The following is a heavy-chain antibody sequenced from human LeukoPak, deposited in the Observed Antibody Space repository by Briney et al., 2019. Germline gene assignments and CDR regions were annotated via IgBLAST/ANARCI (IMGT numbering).Heavy chain of an antibody. D-gene: IGHD6-6*01. CDR2: IYSGETT. CDR1: GFTVSGNY. CDR3: ARGYSSSSFFDY. J-gene: IGHJ4*02. Sequence: GGSLRLSCAASGFTVSGNYISWVRQSPGKGLEWVSVIYSGETTYYADSVKGRFTLSRDNFKSTVYLQMNSLRAEDTAVYYCARGYSSSSFFDYWGQGTLVTVSS. V-gene: IGHV3-66*01.